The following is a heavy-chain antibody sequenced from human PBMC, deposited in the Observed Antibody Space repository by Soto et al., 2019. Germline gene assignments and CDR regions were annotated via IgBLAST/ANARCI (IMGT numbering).Heavy chain of an antibody. CDR3: AKSGSHSYFDS. Sequence: LRLSCAASGFTFSSYSMNWVRQAPGKGLEWVSYISSSSTIYYADSVKGRFTISRDNAKNSLYLQMNSLRDEDTAVYYCAKSGSHSYFDSWGQGTLVTVSS. CDR2: ISSSSTI. J-gene: IGHJ4*02. D-gene: IGHD5-12*01. V-gene: IGHV3-48*02. CDR1: GFTFSSYS.